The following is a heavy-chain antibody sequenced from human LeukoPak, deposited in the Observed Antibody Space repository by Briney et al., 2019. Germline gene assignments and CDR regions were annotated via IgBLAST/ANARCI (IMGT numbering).Heavy chain of an antibody. CDR1: GFTFSSYA. CDR3: ARGSNWFYYYYTMDV. Sequence: GGSLRLSCAASGFTFSSYAMHWVRQAAGEGLEWVAVISYDETNKYYPDSVKGRFTISRDNSKNTLYLQMNSLRPEDTAVYYCARGSNWFYYYYTMDVWGQGTTVTVSS. D-gene: IGHD6-13*01. CDR2: ISYDETNK. V-gene: IGHV3-30-3*01. J-gene: IGHJ6*02.